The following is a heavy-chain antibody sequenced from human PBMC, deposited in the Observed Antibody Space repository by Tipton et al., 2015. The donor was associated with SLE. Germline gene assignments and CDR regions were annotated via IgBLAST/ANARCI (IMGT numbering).Heavy chain of an antibody. CDR2: MYYSGST. J-gene: IGHJ4*02. Sequence: TLSLTCSVSGDSIISSSYYWGWIRQPPGKGLEWIGSMYYSGSTYYNPSLKSRVTISVDTSKNQFSLMLRSVTAADTAVYYCARHYTIFEHWGQGTLVTVSS. D-gene: IGHD3-3*01. CDR3: ARHYTIFEH. V-gene: IGHV4-39*07. CDR1: GDSIISSSYY.